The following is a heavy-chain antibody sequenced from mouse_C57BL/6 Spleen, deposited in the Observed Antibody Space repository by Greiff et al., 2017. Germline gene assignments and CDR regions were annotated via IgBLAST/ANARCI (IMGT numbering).Heavy chain of an antibody. CDR1: GFTFSSYG. Sequence: EVHLVESGGDLVKPGGSLKLSCAASGFTFSSYGMSWVRQTPDKRLEWVATISSGGSYTYYPDSVKGRFTISRDNAKNTLYLQMSSLKSEDTAMYYCARSYSNHLYAMDYWGQGTSVTVSS. D-gene: IGHD2-5*01. CDR2: ISSGGSYT. J-gene: IGHJ4*01. CDR3: ARSYSNHLYAMDY. V-gene: IGHV5-6*01.